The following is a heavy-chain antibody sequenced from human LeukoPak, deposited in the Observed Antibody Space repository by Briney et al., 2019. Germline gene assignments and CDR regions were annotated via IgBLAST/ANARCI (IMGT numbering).Heavy chain of an antibody. CDR1: GFTFSSFA. J-gene: IGHJ4*02. Sequence: PGGSLRLSCAASGFTFSSFALHWVRQALGKGLEWVAIISYGGKNKYYADSVKGRFTISRDNSKNTLYMQMNSLRPEDTAVYNCARDPGPYYLDYWGQGTLVTVSS. V-gene: IGHV3-30*04. CDR3: ARDPGPYYLDY. CDR2: ISYGGKNK.